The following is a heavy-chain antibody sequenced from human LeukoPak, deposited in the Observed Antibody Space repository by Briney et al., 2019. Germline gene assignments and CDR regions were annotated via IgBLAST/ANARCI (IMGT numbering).Heavy chain of an antibody. V-gene: IGHV1-24*01. CDR3: ARGSPHYDILTGYGMDV. CDR1: GYTLTELS. Sequence: ASVKVSCKVSGYTLTELSMHWVRQAPGKGLEWMGGFDPEDGETIYAQKFQGRVTMTEDTSTDTAYMELSSLRSEDTAVYYCARGSPHYDILTGYGMDVWGQGTTVTVSS. CDR2: FDPEDGET. D-gene: IGHD3-9*01. J-gene: IGHJ6*02.